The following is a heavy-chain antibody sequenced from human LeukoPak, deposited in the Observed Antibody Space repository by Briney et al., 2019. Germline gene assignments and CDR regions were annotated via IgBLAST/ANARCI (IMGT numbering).Heavy chain of an antibody. V-gene: IGHV4-38-2*02. J-gene: IGHJ6*03. CDR2: IYHSGST. Sequence: SETLSLTCTVSAYSISSGYYWGWIRQPPGKGLEWIGSIYHSGSTYYNPSLKSRVTISVDTSKNQFSLKLSSVTAADTAVYYCARGKTYYYYYMDVWGKGTTVTISS. CDR1: AYSISSGYY. CDR3: ARGKTYYYYYMDV.